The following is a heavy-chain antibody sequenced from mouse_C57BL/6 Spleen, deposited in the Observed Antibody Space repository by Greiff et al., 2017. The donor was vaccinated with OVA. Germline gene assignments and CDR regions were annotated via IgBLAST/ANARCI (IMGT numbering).Heavy chain of an antibody. CDR2: INPGSGGT. J-gene: IGHJ4*01. CDR1: GYAFTNYL. CDR3: AGYDYDRWAMDY. V-gene: IGHV1-54*01. D-gene: IGHD2-4*01. Sequence: VQLQQSGAELVRPGTSVKVSCKASGYAFTNYLIEWVKQRPGQGLEWIGVINPGSGGTNYNEKFKGKATLTADKSSSTAYMQLSSLTSEDSAVYLCAGYDYDRWAMDYWGQGTSVTVSS.